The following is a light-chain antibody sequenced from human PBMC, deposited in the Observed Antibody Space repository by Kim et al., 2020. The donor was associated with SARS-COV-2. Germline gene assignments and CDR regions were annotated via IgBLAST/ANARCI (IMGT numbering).Light chain of an antibody. Sequence: EIVMTQSPATLSVSPGERVPLSYSARQSISSNLTWYQLIPGQAPRLPISGASTRATNIPSRFSGSGSGREFTLTITTLQSEDFAIYYCQQYNDWRTITFGQGTRLEIK. CDR3: QQYNDWRTIT. CDR2: GAS. J-gene: IGKJ5*01. V-gene: IGKV3-15*01. CDR1: QSISSN.